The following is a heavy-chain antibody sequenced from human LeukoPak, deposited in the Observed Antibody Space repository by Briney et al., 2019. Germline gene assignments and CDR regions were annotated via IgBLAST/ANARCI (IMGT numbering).Heavy chain of an antibody. CDR2: ISSSSSSI. Sequence: PGGSLRLSCAASGFTFSTYSMNWVRQASGKGLEWVSYISSSSSSIYYADSVKGRFTVSRDNAKNSLYLQMNSLRAEDTAVYYCAREYSSSTGKASDYWGQGTLVTVSS. V-gene: IGHV3-48*01. CDR3: AREYSSSTGKASDY. D-gene: IGHD6-6*01. CDR1: GFTFSTYS. J-gene: IGHJ4*02.